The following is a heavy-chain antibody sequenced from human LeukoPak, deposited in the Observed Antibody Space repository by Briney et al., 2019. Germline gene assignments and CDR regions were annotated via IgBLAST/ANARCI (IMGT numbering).Heavy chain of an antibody. D-gene: IGHD4-11*01. V-gene: IGHV3-9*01. Sequence: GGSLRLSCAASGFTFDDYAMHWVRHAPGKGLEWVSGISWNSGSIVYADSVKGRFTISRDNAKNSLYLQMNSLRAEDTALYYCAKESPYSDPYYFDYWGQGTLVTVSS. CDR3: AKESPYSDPYYFDY. CDR1: GFTFDDYA. J-gene: IGHJ4*02. CDR2: ISWNSGSI.